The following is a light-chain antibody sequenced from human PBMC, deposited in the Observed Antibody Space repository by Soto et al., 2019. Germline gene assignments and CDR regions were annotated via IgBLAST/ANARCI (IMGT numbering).Light chain of an antibody. V-gene: IGLV1-51*01. CDR2: DNN. J-gene: IGLJ2*01. CDR3: ATWDGSRTGEV. CDR1: SSDIGNNY. Sequence: QSALTQPPSVSAAPGQRVTISCSGSSSDIGNNYVSWYQQVPGTAPKLLIYDNNKRPSGIPDRFSGSKSGTSGTLDITGLQPADEAEYHCATWDGSRTGEVFGGGTKLTVL.